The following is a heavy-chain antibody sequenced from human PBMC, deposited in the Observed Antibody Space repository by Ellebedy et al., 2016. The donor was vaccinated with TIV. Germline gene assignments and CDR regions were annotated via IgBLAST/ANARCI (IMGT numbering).Heavy chain of an antibody. Sequence: SETLSLXCTVSGDSVTNGRYYWSWFRQPPGKEMEWIGYIHYSGSSIYNPSLKTRVTISVDTSKNQFSLELSSVTAADTAVYYCARTTEGYSRRGGGSYSYYMDVWGTGTTVIVSS. CDR2: IHYSGSS. J-gene: IGHJ6*03. V-gene: IGHV4-61*01. CDR1: GDSVTNGRYY. D-gene: IGHD5-12*01. CDR3: ARTTEGYSRRGGGSYSYYMDV.